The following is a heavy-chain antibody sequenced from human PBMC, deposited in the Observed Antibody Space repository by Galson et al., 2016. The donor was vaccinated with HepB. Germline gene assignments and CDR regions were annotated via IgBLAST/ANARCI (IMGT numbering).Heavy chain of an antibody. J-gene: IGHJ6*03. Sequence: SLRLSCAVSGFTIDSSYISWVRQAPGKGLEWVTVIYRGGKTPHPDPVQGRLSISRDNPKQTVYLQMGSLRADDTGIYYCARSRGYSSDQMYYYYYMDVWGKGTTVTVSS. CDR1: GFTIDSSY. CDR3: ARSRGYSSDQMYYYYYMDV. D-gene: IGHD5-18*01. CDR2: IYRGGKT. V-gene: IGHV3-53*01.